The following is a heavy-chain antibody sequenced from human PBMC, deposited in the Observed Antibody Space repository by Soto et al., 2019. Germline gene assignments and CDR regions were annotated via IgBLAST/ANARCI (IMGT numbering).Heavy chain of an antibody. V-gene: IGHV4-59*08. CDR2: IYYSGST. Sequence: SETLSLTCTVSGGSISSYDWSWIRQPPGKGLEWIGYIYYSGSTNYNPSLKSRVTISVDTSKNQFSLKLSSVTAADTAVYYCARHENGGQWLVDHYYYYMDVWGKGTTVTVSS. J-gene: IGHJ6*03. D-gene: IGHD6-19*01. CDR1: GGSISSYD. CDR3: ARHENGGQWLVDHYYYYMDV.